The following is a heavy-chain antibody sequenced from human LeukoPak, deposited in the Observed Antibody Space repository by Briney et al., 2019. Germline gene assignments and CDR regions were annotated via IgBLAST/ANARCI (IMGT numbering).Heavy chain of an antibody. Sequence: PGGSLRLSCAASGFTFSSYSMNWVRQAPGKGLEWVSSISSSSSYIYYADSVKGRFTISRDNAKNSLYLQMNSLRAEDTAVYYCARDLGQYYDTSDNWFDPWGQGTLVTVSA. D-gene: IGHD3-22*01. CDR2: ISSSSSYI. V-gene: IGHV3-21*01. J-gene: IGHJ5*02. CDR1: GFTFSSYS. CDR3: ARDLGQYYDTSDNWFDP.